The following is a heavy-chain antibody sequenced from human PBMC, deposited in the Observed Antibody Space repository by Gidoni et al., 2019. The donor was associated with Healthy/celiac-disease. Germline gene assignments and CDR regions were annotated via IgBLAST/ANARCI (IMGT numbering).Heavy chain of an antibody. D-gene: IGHD3-22*01. CDR3: AKDISYYYDSSGYYFDY. J-gene: IGHJ4*02. CDR2: ISWNSGSI. Sequence: EVQLVESGGGLVQPGRSLRLSCAASGFTFDDYAMHWVRQAPGKGLEWVSGISWNSGSIGYADSVKGRFTISRDNAKNSLYLQMNSLRAEDTALYYCAKDISYYYDSSGYYFDYWGQG. CDR1: GFTFDDYA. V-gene: IGHV3-9*01.